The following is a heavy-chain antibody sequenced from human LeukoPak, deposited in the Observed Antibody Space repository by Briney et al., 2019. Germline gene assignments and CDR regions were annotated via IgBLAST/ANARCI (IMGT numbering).Heavy chain of an antibody. CDR2: INWNGGST. CDR3: ARDQTYCSSTSCYQDV. V-gene: IGHV3-20*04. J-gene: IGHJ6*02. Sequence: GGSLRLSCAASGFTFDDYGMSWVRHVPGKGLEWVSGINWNGGSTGYADSVKGRFTISRDNAKNSLYLQMNSLRAEDTAVYYCARDQTYCSSTSCYQDVWGQGTTVTVSS. D-gene: IGHD2-2*01. CDR1: GFTFDDYG.